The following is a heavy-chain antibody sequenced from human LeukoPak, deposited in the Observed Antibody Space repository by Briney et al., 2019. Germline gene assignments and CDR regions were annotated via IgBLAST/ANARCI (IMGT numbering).Heavy chain of an antibody. CDR1: GFTFSSYS. CDR2: ISSSSSYI. V-gene: IGHV3-21*01. CDR3: ARADIVATTSDY. J-gene: IGHJ4*02. D-gene: IGHD5-12*01. Sequence: GGSLRLSCAASGFTFSSYSMNWVRQAPGKGLEWVSSISSSSSYIYYADSVTGRFTISRHNAKNSLYLQMNSLRAEDTAVYYCARADIVATTSDYWGQGTLVTVSS.